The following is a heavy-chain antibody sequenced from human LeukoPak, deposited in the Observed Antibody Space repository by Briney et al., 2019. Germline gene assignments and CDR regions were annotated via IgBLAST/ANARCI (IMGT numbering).Heavy chain of an antibody. CDR1: GYTFTSYG. V-gene: IGHV1-18*01. CDR3: ARDPFRSSGYYYGALDY. J-gene: IGHJ4*02. CDR2: ISAYNGNT. D-gene: IGHD3-22*01. Sequence: ASVKVSCKASGYTFTSYGISWVRQAPGQGLEWMGWISAYNGNTNYAQKLQGRVTMTTDTSTSTAYMGLRSLRSDDTAVYYCARDPFRSSGYYYGALDYWGQGTLVTVSS.